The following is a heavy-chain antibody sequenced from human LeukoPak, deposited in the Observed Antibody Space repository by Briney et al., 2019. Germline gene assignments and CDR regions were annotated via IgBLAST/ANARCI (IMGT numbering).Heavy chain of an antibody. CDR1: GGSISSYY. CDR2: IYYSGST. CDR3: ARGPSFDY. J-gene: IGHJ4*02. Sequence: SETLSLTCTVSGGSISSYYWSWIRQPPGKGLEWIGYIYYSGSTNYNPSLKSRVTISVDTTKNQFSLKLSSVTAADTAVYYCARGPSFDYWGQGTLVTVSS. V-gene: IGHV4-59*01.